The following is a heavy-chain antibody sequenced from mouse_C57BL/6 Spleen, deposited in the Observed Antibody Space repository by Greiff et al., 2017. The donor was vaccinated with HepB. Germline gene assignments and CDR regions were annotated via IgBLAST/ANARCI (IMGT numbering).Heavy chain of an antibody. Sequence: EVKLEESGPGLVKPSQSLSLTCSVTGYSITSGYYWNWIRQFPGNKLEWMGYISYDGSNNYNPSLKNRISITRDTSKNQFFLKLNSVTTEDTATYYCARSYYGNYVAYWGQGTLVTVSA. J-gene: IGHJ3*01. CDR2: ISYDGSN. CDR3: ARSYYGNYVAY. D-gene: IGHD2-10*01. V-gene: IGHV3-6*01. CDR1: GYSITSGYY.